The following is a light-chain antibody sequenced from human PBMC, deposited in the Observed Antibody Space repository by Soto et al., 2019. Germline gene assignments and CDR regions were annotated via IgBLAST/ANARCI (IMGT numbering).Light chain of an antibody. CDR1: SSNIGSNY. CDR2: RNN. J-gene: IGLJ2*01. Sequence: QSVLTQPPSASGAPGQRVIISCSGSSSNIGSNYVYWYQQLPGTAPKLLIYRNNQRRSGVPDRFSGSKSGTSVSLAISGLRSEDEADYYCAAWDDSLSGVFFGGGTKVTVL. V-gene: IGLV1-47*01. CDR3: AAWDDSLSGVF.